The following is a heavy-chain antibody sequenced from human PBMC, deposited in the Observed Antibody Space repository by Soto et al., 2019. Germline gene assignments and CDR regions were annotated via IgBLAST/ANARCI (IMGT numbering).Heavy chain of an antibody. D-gene: IGHD3-22*01. V-gene: IGHV1-69*04. CDR2: IIPILGIA. Sequence: SVKVSCKASGGTFSSYTISWVRQAPGQGLEWMGRIIPILGIANYAQKFQGRVTITADKSTSTAYMELSSLRSEDTAVYYCARDHFGYLDAGRGYYYYMDVWGKGTTVTVSS. J-gene: IGHJ6*03. CDR3: ARDHFGYLDAGRGYYYYMDV. CDR1: GGTFSSYT.